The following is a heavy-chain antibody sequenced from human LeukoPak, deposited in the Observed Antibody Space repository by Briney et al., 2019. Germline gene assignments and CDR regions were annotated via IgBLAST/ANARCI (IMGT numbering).Heavy chain of an antibody. Sequence: GASVKVSCKASGYTFTSYDINWVRQATGQGLEWMVWMNPNSGNTGYAQKFQGRVTMTRNTSISTAYMELSSLRSEDTAVYYCARYYYDSSGYYYAYYYYYYMDVWGKGTTVTVSS. J-gene: IGHJ6*03. CDR2: MNPNSGNT. D-gene: IGHD3-22*01. V-gene: IGHV1-8*01. CDR1: GYTFTSYD. CDR3: ARYYYDSSGYYYAYYYYYYMDV.